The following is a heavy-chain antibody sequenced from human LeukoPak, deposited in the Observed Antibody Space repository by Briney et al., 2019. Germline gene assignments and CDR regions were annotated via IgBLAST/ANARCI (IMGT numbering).Heavy chain of an antibody. CDR3: ARGSGGRSDY. Sequence: SETLSLTCTVSGGSISNYYWSWIRQSPGKGLEWIGKIYYSGNTNHNPSLKSRVTMSVDTSKNQFSLKLTSVTAADTAVYFCARGSGGRSDYWGQGTLVTVSS. CDR1: GGSISNYY. V-gene: IGHV4-59*01. CDR2: IYYSGNT. D-gene: IGHD4-23*01. J-gene: IGHJ4*02.